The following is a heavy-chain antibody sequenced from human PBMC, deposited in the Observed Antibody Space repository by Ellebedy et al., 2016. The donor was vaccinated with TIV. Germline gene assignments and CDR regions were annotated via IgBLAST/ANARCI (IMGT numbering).Heavy chain of an antibody. Sequence: AAPVKVSCKASGYSFSRGGINWVRQAPGQGLEWRGWTSSITGNTHYAQKFRGRVTMTRDTSTSTAYMDLRSLRYDDTAMFYCTRGSYCGGDCYSRFDSWGQGTLVTVSS. CDR1: GYSFSRGG. D-gene: IGHD2-21*02. CDR2: TSSITGNT. V-gene: IGHV1-18*04. J-gene: IGHJ4*02. CDR3: TRGSYCGGDCYSRFDS.